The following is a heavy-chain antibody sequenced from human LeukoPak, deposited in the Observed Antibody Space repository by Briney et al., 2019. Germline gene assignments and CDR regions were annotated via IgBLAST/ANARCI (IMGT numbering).Heavy chain of an antibody. V-gene: IGHV4-59*01. D-gene: IGHD6-19*01. J-gene: IGHJ4*02. CDR3: ARGPGYSSGWLHFDY. CDR1: GGSISSYY. Sequence: NPSETLSLTCTVSGGSISSYYWSWIRQPPGKGLEWIGYIYYSGSTNYNPSLKSRVTISVDTSKNQFSLKLSSVTAADTAVYYCARGPGYSSGWLHFDYWGQGTLVTVSS. CDR2: IYYSGST.